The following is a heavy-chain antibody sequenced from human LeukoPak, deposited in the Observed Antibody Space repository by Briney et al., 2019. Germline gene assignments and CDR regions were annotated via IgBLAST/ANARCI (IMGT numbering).Heavy chain of an antibody. CDR1: GFTFSDYY. Sequence: GGSLRLSCAASGFTFSDYYMSWIRQAPGKGLEWVSAISGSGGSTYYADSVRGRFTISRDNSKNTLYLQMNSLRAEDTAVYYCAKEDFWSGRDAFDIWGQGTMVTVSS. J-gene: IGHJ3*02. CDR2: ISGSGGST. V-gene: IGHV3-23*01. CDR3: AKEDFWSGRDAFDI. D-gene: IGHD3-3*01.